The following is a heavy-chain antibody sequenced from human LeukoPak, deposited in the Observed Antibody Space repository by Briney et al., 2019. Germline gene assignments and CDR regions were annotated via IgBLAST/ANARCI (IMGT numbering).Heavy chain of an antibody. CDR3: ASHRRSHGSEY. Sequence: SETLSLTCTVSGGSFAHYYWGWIRQPPGKGLEWIGYVYYSGSTVYTPSLKGRLTFSTDTSKNQFSLKLRSVSAADTAVYYCASHRRSHGSEYWGQGILVTVSS. CDR2: VYYSGST. CDR1: GGSFAHYY. V-gene: IGHV4-59*01. J-gene: IGHJ4*02. D-gene: IGHD3-10*01.